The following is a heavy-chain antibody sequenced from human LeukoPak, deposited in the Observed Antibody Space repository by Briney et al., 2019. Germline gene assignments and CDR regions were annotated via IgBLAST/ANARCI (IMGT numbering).Heavy chain of an antibody. V-gene: IGHV3-7*01. J-gene: IGHJ6*03. D-gene: IGHD3-3*01. Sequence: PGGSLRLSCAASGFTFSSYWMSWVPQAPGKGLEWVANIKQDGSEKYYVDSVKGRFTISRDNAKNSLYLQMNSLRAEDTAVYYCARLFDDFWSGYTYYYYYYYMDVWGKGTTVTVSS. CDR1: GFTFSSYW. CDR3: ARLFDDFWSGYTYYYYYYYMDV. CDR2: IKQDGSEK.